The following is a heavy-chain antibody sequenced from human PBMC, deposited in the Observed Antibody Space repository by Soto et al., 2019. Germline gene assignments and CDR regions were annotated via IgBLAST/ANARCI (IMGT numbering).Heavy chain of an antibody. D-gene: IGHD1-1*01. V-gene: IGHV4-34*01. Sequence: EKGLEWIGEINHSGSTNYNPSLKSRVTISVDTSKNQFSLKLSSVTAADTAVYYCSRVPLDGRSAVYSDMDVLGKGSTVTVSS. CDR3: SRVPLDGRSAVYSDMDV. CDR2: INHSGST. J-gene: IGHJ6*03.